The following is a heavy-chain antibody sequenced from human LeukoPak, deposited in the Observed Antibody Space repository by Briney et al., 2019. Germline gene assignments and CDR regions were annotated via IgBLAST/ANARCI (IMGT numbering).Heavy chain of an antibody. D-gene: IGHD1-14*01. V-gene: IGHV4-39*07. Sequence: PSETLSLTCTVSGGSISSSSYYWGWIRQPPGKGLEWIGSIYYSGSTNYNPSLKSRVTISVDTSKNQFSLKLSPVTAADTAVYYCARSTASVNGRLYYFDYWGQGTLVTVSS. J-gene: IGHJ4*02. CDR2: IYYSGST. CDR3: ARSTASVNGRLYYFDY. CDR1: GGSISSSSYY.